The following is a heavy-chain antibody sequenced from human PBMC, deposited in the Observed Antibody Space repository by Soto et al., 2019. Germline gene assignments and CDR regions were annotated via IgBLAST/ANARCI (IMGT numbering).Heavy chain of an antibody. Sequence: VGSLRLSCSASGFIFSSYAMSWVRQAPGKGLEWVSTISGASSGGETNYAKSVRGRFTVSRDNSKNTLYLEMNSLRVEDTAVYYCAKGIVGPTWFDHWGEGTQVTVSS. CDR1: GFIFSSYA. V-gene: IGHV3-23*01. D-gene: IGHD1-26*01. CDR3: AKGIVGPTWFDH. J-gene: IGHJ5*02. CDR2: ISGASSGGET.